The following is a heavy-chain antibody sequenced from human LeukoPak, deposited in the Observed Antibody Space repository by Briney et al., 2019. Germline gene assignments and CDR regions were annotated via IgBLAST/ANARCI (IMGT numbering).Heavy chain of an antibody. CDR3: ARYYYDSSGPFSLDY. J-gene: IGHJ4*02. CDR1: GFTFSSYS. D-gene: IGHD3-22*01. V-gene: IGHV3-21*01. Sequence: GGSLRLSCAASGFTFSSYSMNWVRQVPGKGLEWVSSISSSSYIYYADSVKGRFTISRDNAKNSLYLQMNSLRAEDTAVYYCARYYYDSSGPFSLDYWGQGTLVTVSS. CDR2: ISSSSYI.